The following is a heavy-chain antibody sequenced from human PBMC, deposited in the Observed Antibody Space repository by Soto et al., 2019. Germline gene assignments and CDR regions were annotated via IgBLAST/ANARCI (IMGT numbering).Heavy chain of an antibody. CDR1: GFTFSSYA. Sequence: EVQLLESGGGLVQPGGSLRLSCAASGFTFSSYAMSWVRQAPGKGLEWVSVISGTGGSTHYADSVKGRFTISRDNSKNTLYLQMNSLRAEDTAVYYCAKVFRQGQLAYYYFDYWGQGTLVTVSS. D-gene: IGHD1-1*01. CDR2: ISGTGGST. CDR3: AKVFRQGQLAYYYFDY. V-gene: IGHV3-23*01. J-gene: IGHJ4*02.